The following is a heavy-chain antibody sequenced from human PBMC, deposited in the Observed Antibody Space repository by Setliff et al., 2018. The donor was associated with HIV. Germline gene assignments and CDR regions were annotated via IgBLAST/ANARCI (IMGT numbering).Heavy chain of an antibody. CDR3: ARGPPFAY. Sequence: SETLSLTCTVSGGSVIGSSFQSTWIRQTPGKGLAWIADIAYSGTTMYTNYSPSLESRVIISDDTSRDQFFLKLTSVTADDTGIYYCARGPPFAYWGQGLLVTVSS. CDR1: GGSVIGSSFQ. J-gene: IGHJ4*02. V-gene: IGHV4-39*07. CDR2: IAYSGTTMYT.